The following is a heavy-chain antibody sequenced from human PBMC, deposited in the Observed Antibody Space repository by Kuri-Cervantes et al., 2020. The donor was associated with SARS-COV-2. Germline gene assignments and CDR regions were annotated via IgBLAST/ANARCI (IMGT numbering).Heavy chain of an antibody. CDR2: INHSGST. J-gene: IGHJ6*04. V-gene: IGHV4-34*01. Sequence: SETLALTCTVSGGSISSHYVSWIRQPPGKGLEWIGEINHSGSTNYNPSLKSRVTISVDTSKNQFSLKLGSVTAADTAVYYCARPGGFLDVWGKGTTVTVSS. D-gene: IGHD4-23*01. CDR1: GGSISSHY. CDR3: ARPGGFLDV.